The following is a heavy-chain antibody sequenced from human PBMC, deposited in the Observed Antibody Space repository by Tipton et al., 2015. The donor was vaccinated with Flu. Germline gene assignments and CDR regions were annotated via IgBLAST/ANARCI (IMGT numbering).Heavy chain of an antibody. CDR1: GGSISSYY. V-gene: IGHV4-59*01. CDR2: IYYSGST. J-gene: IGHJ4*02. D-gene: IGHD3-22*01. Sequence: TLSLTCTVSGGSISSYYWSWIRQPPGKGLEWIGYIYYSGSTNYNPSLKSRVTISVDTSKNQFSLKLSSVTAADTAVYYCASYYYDSSGNYSFDYGGQGTLVTVSS. CDR3: ASYYYDSSGNYSFDY.